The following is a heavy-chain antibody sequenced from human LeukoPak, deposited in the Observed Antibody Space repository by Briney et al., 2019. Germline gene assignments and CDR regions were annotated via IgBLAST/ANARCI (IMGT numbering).Heavy chain of an antibody. V-gene: IGHV1-2*06. CDR2: INPNSGGT. D-gene: IGHD3-10*01. CDR1: GYTFTGYY. J-gene: IGHJ4*02. CDR3: ARDGREFGESPNLDY. Sequence: GASVKVSCKASGYTFTGYYMHWVRQAPGQGLEWMVRINPNSGGTNYAQKFQGRVTMTRDTSISTAYMELSRLRSDDTAVYYCARDGREFGESPNLDYWGQGTLVTVSS.